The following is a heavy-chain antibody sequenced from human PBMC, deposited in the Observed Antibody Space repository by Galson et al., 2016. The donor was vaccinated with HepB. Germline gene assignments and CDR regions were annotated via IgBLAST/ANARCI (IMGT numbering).Heavy chain of an antibody. CDR2: IYWDGDK. Sequence: PALVKPTQTLTLTCTFSGFSLNTTGVGVAWIRQPPGKALEWLALIYWDGDKRYSPALKNRLTITKDTSKNQVVLTMTNMDPVDTATYFCGHHGPLRYMDWLKFAGWFDPWGQGTLVTVSS. J-gene: IGHJ5*01. D-gene: IGHD3-9*01. V-gene: IGHV2-5*02. CDR3: GHHGPLRYMDWLKFAGWFDP. CDR1: GFSLNTTGVG.